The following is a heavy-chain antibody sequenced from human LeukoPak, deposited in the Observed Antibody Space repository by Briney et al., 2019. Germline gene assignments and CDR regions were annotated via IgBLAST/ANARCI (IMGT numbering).Heavy chain of an antibody. CDR1: GGSFSGYY. J-gene: IGHJ4*02. CDR3: ARDNRADYYYDSSGYFGFDY. D-gene: IGHD3-22*01. CDR2: INHSGST. V-gene: IGHV4-34*01. Sequence: SETLSLTCAVYGGSFSGYYWSWIRQPPGKGLEWMGEINHSGSTNYNPSLKSRVTISVDTSKNQFSLKLSSVTAADTAVYYCARDNRADYYYDSSGYFGFDYWGQGTLVTVSS.